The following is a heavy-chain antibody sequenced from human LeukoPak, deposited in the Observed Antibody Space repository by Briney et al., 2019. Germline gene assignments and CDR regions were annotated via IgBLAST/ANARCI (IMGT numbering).Heavy chain of an antibody. CDR2: ISSSGSTI. D-gene: IGHD5-12*01. V-gene: IGHV3-11*01. CDR1: GFTFSDYY. CDR3: ARDIPDIVATDTGDYFDY. J-gene: IGHJ4*02. Sequence: GGSLRLSCAASGFTFSDYYMSWIRHAPGKGLEWVSYISSSGSTIYYADSVKGRFTISRDNAKNSLYLQMNSLRAEDTAVYYCARDIPDIVATDTGDYFDYWGQGTLVTVSS.